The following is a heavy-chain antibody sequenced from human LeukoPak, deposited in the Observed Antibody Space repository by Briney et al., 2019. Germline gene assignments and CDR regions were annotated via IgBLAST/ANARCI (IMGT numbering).Heavy chain of an antibody. J-gene: IGHJ6*03. CDR3: SRETIQVWSRYYYYYMAV. V-gene: IGHV3-49*04. CDR1: GFPFCDYA. Sequence: GGSLRLSCTTSGFPFCDYAMSWVRQAPGKGLEWVAFIRSKDFGGTTNYAASVKGRFTISRDDSKSIAYLQMNSLKTEDTAVYYCSRETIQVWSRYYYYYMAVWGEGTTVTVAS. CDR2: IRSKDFGGTT. D-gene: IGHD5-18*01.